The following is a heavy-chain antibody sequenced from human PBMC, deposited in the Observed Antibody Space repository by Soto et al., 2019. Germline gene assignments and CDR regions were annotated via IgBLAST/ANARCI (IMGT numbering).Heavy chain of an antibody. J-gene: IGHJ6*02. V-gene: IGHV6-1*01. CDR2: TYYRSKWFN. Sequence: QVQLQQSGPGLVKPSQTLSLTCAISGDSVSSFTATWNWSRQSPSRGLEWLGRTYYRSKWFNDSAGPVKSRITIHPDTSKTQFSLQLTSVTPDDTAVYYCARDGPEGMDVWGQGTTVTVSS. CDR3: ARDGPEGMDV. CDR1: GDSVSSFTAT.